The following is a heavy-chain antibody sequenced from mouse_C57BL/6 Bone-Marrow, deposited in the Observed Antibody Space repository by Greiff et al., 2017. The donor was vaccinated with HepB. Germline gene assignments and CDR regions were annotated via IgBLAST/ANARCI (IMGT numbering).Heavy chain of an antibody. J-gene: IGHJ1*03. CDR2: ISYDGSN. CDR3: ARDHGSSHWYFDV. D-gene: IGHD1-1*01. Sequence: EVKLVESGPGLVKPSQSLSLTCSVTGYSITSGYYWNWIRQFPGNKLEWMGYISYDGSNNYNPSLKNRISITRDTSKNQFFLKLNSVTTEDTATYYCARDHGSSHWYFDVWGTGTTVTVSS. CDR1: GYSITSGYY. V-gene: IGHV3-6*01.